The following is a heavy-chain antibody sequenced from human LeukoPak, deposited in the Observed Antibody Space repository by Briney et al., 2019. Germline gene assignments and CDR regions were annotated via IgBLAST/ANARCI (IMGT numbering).Heavy chain of an antibody. D-gene: IGHD3-10*01. CDR1: GFTFSSKS. J-gene: IGHJ6*02. CDR2: IDSSSSPI. V-gene: IGHV3-48*04. CDR3: ARVGDIKMVRGVIKGLGMDV. Sequence: GGSLRLSCAASGFTFSSKSMNWVRQAPGKGLEWVSYIDSSSSPIYYADSVKGRFTISRDNAKNSLYLQMNSLRAEDTAVYYCARVGDIKMVRGVIKGLGMDVWGQGTTVTVSS.